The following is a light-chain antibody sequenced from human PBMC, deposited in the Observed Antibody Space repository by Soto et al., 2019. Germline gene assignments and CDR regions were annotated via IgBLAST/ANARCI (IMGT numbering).Light chain of an antibody. CDR2: EVS. J-gene: IGLJ2*01. V-gene: IGLV2-14*01. Sequence: QSALTQPASVSGSPGQSITISCTGTSSDVGAYNYVSWYQQHPGKAPKLMIFEVSDRPSGVSNRFSGSKSGNTASLTISRLQAEDEADYYCSSYTSSNTLEFGGGTKLTVL. CDR3: SSYTSSNTLE. CDR1: SSDVGAYNY.